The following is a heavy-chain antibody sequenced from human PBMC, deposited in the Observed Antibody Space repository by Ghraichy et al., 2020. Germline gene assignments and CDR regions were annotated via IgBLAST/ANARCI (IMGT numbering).Heavy chain of an antibody. CDR3: ATAGKTSSNCCYALDI. CDR2: IWADGSDR. Sequence: GGSLRLSCVASGFPLRKYGMHWVRQAPGKGLEWVAIIWADGSDRRYADSVRGRSTISRDDSRNTLYLEMSSLRDEDMAVYYCATAGKTSSNCCYALDIWGLGTLVTVSS. J-gene: IGHJ3*02. CDR1: GFPLRKYG. D-gene: IGHD1-14*01. V-gene: IGHV3-33*03.